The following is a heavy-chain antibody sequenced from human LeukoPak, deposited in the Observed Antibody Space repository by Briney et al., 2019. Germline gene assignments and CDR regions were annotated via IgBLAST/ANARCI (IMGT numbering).Heavy chain of an antibody. CDR1: GGSISSSSYY. CDR2: IYGSGST. V-gene: IGHV4-61*02. CDR3: VGVSRAVGANYFDY. D-gene: IGHD1-26*01. Sequence: SETLSLTCTVSGGSISSSSYYWGWIRQPAGKGLEWIGRIYGSGSTVYNPSLTSRVTMSVDTSKNQFSLKLSSVTAADTAVYYCVGVSRAVGANYFDYWGQGTLVTVSS. J-gene: IGHJ4*02.